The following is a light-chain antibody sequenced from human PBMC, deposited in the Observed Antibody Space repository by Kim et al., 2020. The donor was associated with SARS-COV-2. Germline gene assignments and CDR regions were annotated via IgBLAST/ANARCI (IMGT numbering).Light chain of an antibody. V-gene: IGLV3-1*01. J-gene: IGLJ3*02. Sequence: VYPGQTVSITGSGDKLGDKYVCWYRQKPGQSPVLVIYQDTKRPSGIPERFSGSNSGNTATLTISGTQVMDEADYYCQAWDSSTWVFGGGTQLTVL. CDR1: KLGDKY. CDR3: QAWDSSTWV. CDR2: QDT.